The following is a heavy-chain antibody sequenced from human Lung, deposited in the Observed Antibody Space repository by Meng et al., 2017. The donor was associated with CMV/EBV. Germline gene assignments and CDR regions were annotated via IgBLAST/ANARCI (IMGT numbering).Heavy chain of an antibody. V-gene: IGHV3-30*04. D-gene: IGHD2-2*01. Sequence: GLEWVAVISYDGSNKYYADSVKGRFTISRDNSKNTLYLQMNSLRSEDTAVYYCARGACSSTSCYRYYYGMDVWGQGTTVTVSS. CDR3: ARGACSSTSCYRYYYGMDV. J-gene: IGHJ6*02. CDR2: ISYDGSNK.